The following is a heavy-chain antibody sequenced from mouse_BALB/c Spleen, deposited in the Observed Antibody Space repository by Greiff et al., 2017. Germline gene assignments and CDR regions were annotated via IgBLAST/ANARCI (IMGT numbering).Heavy chain of an antibody. D-gene: IGHD4-1*01. CDR3: ARSGGLGRNYAMDY. V-gene: IGHV14-3*02. J-gene: IGHJ4*01. CDR2: IDPANGNT. CDR1: GFNIKDTY. Sequence: VQLQQSGAELVKPGASVKLSCTASGFNIKDTYMHWVKQRPEQGLEWIGRIDPANGNTKYDPKFQGKATITADTSSNTAYLQLSSLTSEDTAVYYCARSGGLGRNYAMDYWGQGTSVTVSS.